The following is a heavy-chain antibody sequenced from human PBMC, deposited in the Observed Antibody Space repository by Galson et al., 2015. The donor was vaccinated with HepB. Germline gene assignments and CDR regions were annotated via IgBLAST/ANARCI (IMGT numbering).Heavy chain of an antibody. CDR2: ISYDGSNK. J-gene: IGHJ4*02. CDR1: GFTFSSYG. CDR3: AKKGVAAGPGYYYGSGDAFDY. Sequence: SLRLPCAASGFTFSSYGMHWVRQAPGKGLEWVAVISYDGSNKYYADSVKGRFTISRDNSKNTLYLQMNSLRAEDTAVYYCAKKGVAAGPGYYYGSGDAFDYWGQGTLVTVSS. D-gene: IGHD3-10*01. V-gene: IGHV3-30*18.